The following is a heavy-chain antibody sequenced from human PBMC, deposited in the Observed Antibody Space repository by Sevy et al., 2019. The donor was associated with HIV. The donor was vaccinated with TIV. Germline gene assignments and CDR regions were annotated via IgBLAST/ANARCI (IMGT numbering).Heavy chain of an antibody. D-gene: IGHD6-13*01. CDR3: ARSVRAAGTFDP. CDR1: GFTFSNYW. J-gene: IGHJ5*02. CDR2: IKQDGSEN. V-gene: IGHV3-7*01. Sequence: GGSLRLSCAASGFTFSNYWMSWVRQAPGKGLEWVASIKQDGSENYYVDSVKGRFTISRDNAKNSLFVQMNSLRAEDTAMYFCARSVRAAGTFDPWGQGTLVTVSS.